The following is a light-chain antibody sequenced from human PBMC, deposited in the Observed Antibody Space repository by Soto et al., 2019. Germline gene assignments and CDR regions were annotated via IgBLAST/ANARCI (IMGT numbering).Light chain of an antibody. J-gene: IGLJ2*01. CDR2: KNN. V-gene: IGLV1-44*01. Sequence: QSVLTQPPSASGTPGQRVTISCSGSSSNIGGTTVNWYQQLPGTAPKLLIYKNNQRPSGVPDRFSGSKSGTSASLAISGLQSEDEADYYCAAWDDSLNGVVFGGGTKLTVL. CDR3: AAWDDSLNGVV. CDR1: SSNIGGTT.